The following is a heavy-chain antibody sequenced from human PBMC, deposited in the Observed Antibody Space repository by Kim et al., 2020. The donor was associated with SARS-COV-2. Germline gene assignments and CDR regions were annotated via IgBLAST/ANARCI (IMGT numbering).Heavy chain of an antibody. V-gene: IGHV5-51*01. Sequence: GESLKISCKASGYSFSTNWIGWVRQMPGKGLEWIGIIYPGDSDTKYSPSFQGQVTISAVRSISTTYLQWSSLRASDTAIYYCARTDFLHSFVGPQHYVDVWGKETAVTVSS. CDR1: GYSFSTNW. CDR2: IYPGDSDT. J-gene: IGHJ6*03. D-gene: IGHD3-3*01. CDR3: ARTDFLHSFVGPQHYVDV.